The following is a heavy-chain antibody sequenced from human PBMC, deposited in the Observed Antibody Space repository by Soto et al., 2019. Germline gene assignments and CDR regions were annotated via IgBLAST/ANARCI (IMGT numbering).Heavy chain of an antibody. CDR2: TYYSGST. CDR3: ARGLGKIDY. D-gene: IGHD3-22*01. Sequence: QVQLQESGPGLVKPSETLSLTCTVSGGSISSYYWSWIRQPPGKVLEWIGYTYYSGSTNYNPSLKSRVTLSVDTSKNQFSLKLSSVTAADTGVYYCARGLGKIDYWGQGTLVTVSS. V-gene: IGHV4-59*08. CDR1: GGSISSYY. J-gene: IGHJ4*02.